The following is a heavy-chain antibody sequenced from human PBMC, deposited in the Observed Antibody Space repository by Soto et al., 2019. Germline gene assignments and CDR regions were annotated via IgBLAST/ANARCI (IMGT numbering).Heavy chain of an antibody. D-gene: IGHD6-6*01. CDR2: IKSKTDGGTT. CDR3: TTEPKSSIAAYFDY. J-gene: IGHJ4*02. V-gene: IGHV3-15*01. Sequence: GGSLILSCAASGFTFSNAWMSWVRQAPGKGLEWVGRIKSKTDGGTTDYAAPVKGRFTISRDDSKNTLYLQMNSLKTEDTAVYYCTTEPKSSIAAYFDYWGQGTLVTVSS. CDR1: GFTFSNAW.